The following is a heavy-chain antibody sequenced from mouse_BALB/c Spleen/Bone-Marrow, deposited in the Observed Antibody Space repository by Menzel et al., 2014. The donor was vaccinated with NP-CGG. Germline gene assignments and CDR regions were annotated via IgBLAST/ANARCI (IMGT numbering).Heavy chain of an antibody. CDR3: ARLHYYGYMAD. J-gene: IGHJ4*01. D-gene: IGHD1-2*01. Sequence: EVQRVESGGGLVQPGGSLKLSRAASGFDFSRFWMTWVRQAPGKGLEWIGGINPDSTTINYTPSLKVKFIISRDNAKNTLYLQMSKVRTEDTALYYCARLHYYGYMADWGQGTAGTVSS. CDR1: GFDFSRFW. V-gene: IGHV4-1*02. CDR2: INPDSTTI.